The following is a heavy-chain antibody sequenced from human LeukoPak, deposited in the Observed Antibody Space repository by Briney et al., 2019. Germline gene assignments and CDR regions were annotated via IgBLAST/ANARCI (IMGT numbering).Heavy chain of an antibody. Sequence: GGSLRLSCAASGFTFSNYAMHWVRQAPGKGLEWVAFIRHDGSDIYYADSVKGRFTISRDNSKNTLYLQMNSLRAEDTAVYYCARDWQDIVVVPAAMYTVPYYYYYDMDVWGQGTTVTVSS. V-gene: IGHV3-30*02. CDR3: ARDWQDIVVVPAAMYTVPYYYYYDMDV. CDR2: IRHDGSDI. D-gene: IGHD2-2*01. J-gene: IGHJ6*02. CDR1: GFTFSNYA.